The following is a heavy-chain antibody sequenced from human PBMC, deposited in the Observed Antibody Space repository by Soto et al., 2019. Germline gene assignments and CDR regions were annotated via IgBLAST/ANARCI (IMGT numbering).Heavy chain of an antibody. CDR2: IYYSGST. CDR1: VSSISSGGYY. V-gene: IGHV4-31*03. J-gene: IGHJ6*02. CDR3: AREGRDYSPGGEYYGMDV. Sequence: SETLSPTCTVCVSSISSGGYYWSWIRQHTGRGLEWIGYIYYSGSTYYNPSLKSRVTISVDTSKNQFSLKLSSVTAADTAVYYCAREGRDYSPGGEYYGMDVWGQGTTVSV. D-gene: IGHD4-4*01.